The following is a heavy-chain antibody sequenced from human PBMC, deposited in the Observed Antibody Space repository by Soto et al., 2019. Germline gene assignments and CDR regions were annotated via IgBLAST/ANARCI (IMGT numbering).Heavy chain of an antibody. Sequence: QVHLVQSGAEVKKSGSSVKVSCKTSGGIFNSYGLSWVRQAPGQGPEWMGQIIPTFGSPKYAQKFQGRVTLTDDESTTTAYIDLSSLTSEDTAIYYCAREKFSNYFDPWGQGTQVTVSS. CDR2: IIPTFGSP. CDR3: AREKFSNYFDP. V-gene: IGHV1-69*01. J-gene: IGHJ5*02. CDR1: GGIFNSYG.